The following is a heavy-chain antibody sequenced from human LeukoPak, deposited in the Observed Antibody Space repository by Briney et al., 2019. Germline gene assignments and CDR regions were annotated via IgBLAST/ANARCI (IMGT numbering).Heavy chain of an antibody. V-gene: IGHV3-33*01. Sequence: GRSLRLSCAASGFIYSHYGMHWVRQAPGKELEWVAVIWSDGSNRFYAGSVKGRFTISRDNSQNTLFLQMNSLRAEDTAMYYCARDAQRGFDYSNSLEYWGHGTLVTVSS. D-gene: IGHD4-11*01. CDR2: IWSDGSNR. CDR3: ARDAQRGFDYSNSLEY. CDR1: GFIYSHYG. J-gene: IGHJ4*01.